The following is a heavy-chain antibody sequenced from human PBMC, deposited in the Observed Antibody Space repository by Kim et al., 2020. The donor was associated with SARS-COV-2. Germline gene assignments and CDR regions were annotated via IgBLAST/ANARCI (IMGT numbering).Heavy chain of an antibody. CDR1: GGTFSSYA. J-gene: IGHJ4*02. CDR2: IIPILGIA. D-gene: IGHD1-26*01. V-gene: IGHV1-69*04. CDR3: ARVSSRWELLRGVFDY. Sequence: SVKVSCKASGGTFSSYAISWVRQAPGQGLEWMGRIIPILGIANYAQKFQGRVTITADKSTSTAYMELSSLRSEDTAVYYCARVSSRWELLRGVFDYWGQGTLVTVSS.